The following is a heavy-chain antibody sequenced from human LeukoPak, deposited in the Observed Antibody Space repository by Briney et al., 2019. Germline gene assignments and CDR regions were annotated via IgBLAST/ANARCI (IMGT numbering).Heavy chain of an antibody. CDR1: GFIFSSYG. D-gene: IGHD3-10*01. J-gene: IGHJ4*02. V-gene: IGHV3-23*01. CDR3: AKTRGSGPFDD. CDR2: ISGSGGST. Sequence: PGGSLRLSCAASGFIFSSYGMSWVRQAPGKGLEWVSAISGSGGSTYYADSVKGRFTISRDNSKHTLYLQMNNLRAEDTAVYYCAKTRGSGPFDDWGQGTLVTVSS.